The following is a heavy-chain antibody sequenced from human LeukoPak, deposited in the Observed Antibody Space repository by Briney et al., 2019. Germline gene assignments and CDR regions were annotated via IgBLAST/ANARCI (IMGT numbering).Heavy chain of an antibody. V-gene: IGHV4-34*01. CDR2: INHSGST. J-gene: IGHJ4*02. Sequence: SETLSLTCAVYGGSFSGNYWSWIRQPPGKGLEWLGEINHSGSTNYNPSLKSRVTISVDTSKNQFSLKVSSVTAADTAVYYCARPRIRGVAFFDYWGQGTLVTVSS. CDR3: ARPRIRGVAFFDY. D-gene: IGHD3-10*01. CDR1: GGSFSGNY.